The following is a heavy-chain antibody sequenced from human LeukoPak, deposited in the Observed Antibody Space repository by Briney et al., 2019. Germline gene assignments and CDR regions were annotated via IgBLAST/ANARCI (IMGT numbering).Heavy chain of an antibody. CDR3: AREGRGYYYGSGSYSEFDY. D-gene: IGHD3-10*01. V-gene: IGHV1-18*01. CDR2: ISAYNGNT. J-gene: IGHJ4*02. Sequence: ASVKVSCKASGYIFTSYGVSWVRQAPGQGLEWMGWISAYNGNTNYAQKLQGRVTMTTDTSTSTAYMELRSLRSDDTAVYYCAREGRGYYYGSGSYSEFDYWGQGTLVTVSS. CDR1: GYIFTSYG.